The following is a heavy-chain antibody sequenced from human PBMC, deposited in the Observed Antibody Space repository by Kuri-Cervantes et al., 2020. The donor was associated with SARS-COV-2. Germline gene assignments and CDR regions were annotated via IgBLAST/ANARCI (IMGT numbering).Heavy chain of an antibody. Sequence: ASVKVSCKASGYTFTSYGISWVRQAPGQGLEWMGWISAYNGNTNYAQKLQGRVTMTRNTSISTAYMELSSLRSEDTAVYYCARAPEVVVVPAAYWFDPWGQGTLVTVSS. CDR1: GYTFTSYG. D-gene: IGHD2-2*01. J-gene: IGHJ5*02. V-gene: IGHV1-18*01. CDR2: ISAYNGNT. CDR3: ARAPEVVVVPAAYWFDP.